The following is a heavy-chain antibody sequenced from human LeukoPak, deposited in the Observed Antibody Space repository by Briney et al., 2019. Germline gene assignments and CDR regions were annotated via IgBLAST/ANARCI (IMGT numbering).Heavy chain of an antibody. V-gene: IGHV1-18*01. CDR3: ARDGHAFDI. D-gene: IGHD3/OR15-3a*01. CDR1: GYTFSSYG. Sequence: ASVKVSCKASGYTFSSYGISWGRQAPGQGLEWMGWISAYSGNTHYAQNLQGRVTVTTDTSTSTAYMELRSLRSDDTAVYYCARDGHAFDIWGQGTMVTVSS. CDR2: ISAYSGNT. J-gene: IGHJ3*02.